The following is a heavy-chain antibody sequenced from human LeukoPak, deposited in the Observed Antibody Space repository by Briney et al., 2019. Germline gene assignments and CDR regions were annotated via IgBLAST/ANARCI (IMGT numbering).Heavy chain of an antibody. CDR3: ARAKYNSGWYLDY. CDR2: IHYSGST. Sequence: RSSHTLSLTYTVSGVSISSGDYYWTWIRQHPGNGLAWIGYIHYSGSTYYNPSLKSRLTISVDTSKNQFSLKVSSVTAADTAVYYCARAKYNSGWYLDYWGQGTLVTVSS. D-gene: IGHD6-19*01. J-gene: IGHJ4*02. CDR1: GVSISSGDYY. V-gene: IGHV4-31*03.